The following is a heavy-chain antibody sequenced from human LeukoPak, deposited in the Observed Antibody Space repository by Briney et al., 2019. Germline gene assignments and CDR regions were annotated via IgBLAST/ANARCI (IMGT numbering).Heavy chain of an antibody. V-gene: IGHV1-18*01. CDR2: MNPNSGNT. Sequence: GDSVKVSCKASGYTFTSDDINWVRQATGQGLEWVGYMNPNSGNTNYAQKLQGRVTMTTDTSTSTAYMELRSLRSDDTAVYYCARAHAYYDYVWGTAFDIWGQGTMVTVSS. CDR3: ARAHAYYDYVWGTAFDI. J-gene: IGHJ3*02. D-gene: IGHD3-16*01. CDR1: GYTFTSDD.